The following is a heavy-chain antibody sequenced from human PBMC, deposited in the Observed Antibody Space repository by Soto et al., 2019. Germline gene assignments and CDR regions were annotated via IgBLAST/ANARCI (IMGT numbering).Heavy chain of an antibody. CDR3: VRDTSWSRPY. CDR2: IQVSGDT. Sequence: PSETLSLTCTVSGVFISSGGHYWSWIRQTPGKGLEWVGYIQVSGDTFYNPSLEGRVSMSVDTSNNQFSLDLTSVTAADTAVYYCVRDTSWSRPYWGQGTLVTVSS. D-gene: IGHD2-15*01. J-gene: IGHJ4*02. V-gene: IGHV4-30-4*01. CDR1: GVFISSGGHY.